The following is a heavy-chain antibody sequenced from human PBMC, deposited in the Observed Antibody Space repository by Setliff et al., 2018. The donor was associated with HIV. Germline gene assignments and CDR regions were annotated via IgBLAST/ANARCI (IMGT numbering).Heavy chain of an antibody. CDR3: ARGNSGWTFDS. J-gene: IGHJ4*02. CDR1: GYSISSGYQ. V-gene: IGHV4-38-2*02. Sequence: SETLSLTCTVSGYSISSGYQWGWIRQPPGKGLEWIGYIYYSGGTNYNPSLKRRVTISADKSKNQFSLKLSSGTAADTAVYYCARGNSGWTFDSWGQGTLVTVSS. D-gene: IGHD6-19*01. CDR2: IYYSGGT.